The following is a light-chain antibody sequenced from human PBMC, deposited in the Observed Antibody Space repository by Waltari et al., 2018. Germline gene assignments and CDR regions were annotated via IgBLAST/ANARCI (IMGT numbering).Light chain of an antibody. CDR3: QQYLETLGEPT. V-gene: IGKV4-1*01. Sequence: DIVMTQSPDSLAVSLGERATINCKSSQSLLYSSNNKNYLAWYQQKPGQSPKLLISWASTRQSGVPDRFRGSWSGTDFTLTISILQAADVAVYYCQQYLETLGEPTFGQGTKLEIK. J-gene: IGKJ2*01. CDR2: WAS. CDR1: QSLLYSSNNKNY.